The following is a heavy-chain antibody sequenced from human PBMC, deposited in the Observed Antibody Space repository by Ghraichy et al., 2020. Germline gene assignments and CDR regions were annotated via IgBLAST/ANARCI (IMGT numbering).Heavy chain of an antibody. CDR3: ARAPIFPLEWANYYYYGMDV. D-gene: IGHD3-3*01. CDR2: IYYSGST. CDR1: GGSISSYY. Sequence: SETLSLTCTVSGGSISSYYWSWIRQPPGKGLEWIGYIYYSGSTNYNPSLKSRVTISVDTSKNQFSLKLSSVTAADTAVYYCARAPIFPLEWANYYYYGMDVWGQGTTVTVSS. J-gene: IGHJ6*02. V-gene: IGHV4-59*01.